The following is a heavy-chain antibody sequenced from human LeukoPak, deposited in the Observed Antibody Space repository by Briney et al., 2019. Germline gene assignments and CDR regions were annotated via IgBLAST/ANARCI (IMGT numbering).Heavy chain of an antibody. CDR2: ISSEGFT. Sequence: GGSLRLSCAVAGVAVNSYFTGWVRQAPGKGLEWVSLISSEGFTYYADSVKGRFTISRDNSKNTLYLQMNSLRAEDTALYYCARGRGGDWGRGALVTVSS. D-gene: IGHD2-15*01. CDR3: ARGRGGD. V-gene: IGHV3-53*01. J-gene: IGHJ4*02. CDR1: GVAVNSYF.